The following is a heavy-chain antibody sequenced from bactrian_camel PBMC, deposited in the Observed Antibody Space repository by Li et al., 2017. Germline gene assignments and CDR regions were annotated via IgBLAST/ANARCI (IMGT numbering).Heavy chain of an antibody. Sequence: VESGGGLVQPGGSLRLSCAASGFTFSRHWMYWVRQTPGKGLEWVSTINSDGGITYYADSVKGRFTISRDNAKNTLDLRMNTLKSEDTAIYYCAAYIGATMCLVHLGRGGTYWGQGTQVTVS. V-gene: IGHV3S1*01. D-gene: IGHD4*01. J-gene: IGHJ4*01. CDR2: INSDGGIT. CDR3: AAYIGATMCLVHLGRGGTY. CDR1: GFTFSRHW.